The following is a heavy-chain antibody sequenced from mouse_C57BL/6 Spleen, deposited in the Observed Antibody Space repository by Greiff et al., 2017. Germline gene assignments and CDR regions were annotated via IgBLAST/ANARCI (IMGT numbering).Heavy chain of an antibody. V-gene: IGHV1-69*01. J-gene: IGHJ2*01. Sequence: QVHVKQPGAELVMPGASVKLSCKASGYTFTSYWMHWVKQRPGQGLEWIGEIDPSDSYTNYNQKFKGKSTLTVDKSSSTAYMQLSSLTSEDSAVYYCAREDGFDYWGQGTTLTVSS. CDR1: GYTFTSYW. CDR3: AREDGFDY. CDR2: IDPSDSYT. D-gene: IGHD2-3*01.